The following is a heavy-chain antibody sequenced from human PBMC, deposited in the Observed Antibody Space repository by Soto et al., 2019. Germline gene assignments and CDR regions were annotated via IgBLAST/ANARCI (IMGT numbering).Heavy chain of an antibody. CDR2: IIPIFGTA. J-gene: IGHJ6*02. CDR1: GGTSSSYS. D-gene: IGHD1-26*01. Sequence: SVKVSCKASGGTSSSYSISWVRQAPGQGLEWMGGIIPIFGTANYAQKFQGRVTIIADESTSTAYMELSSLRSEDTAVYYCARDSGSYSYYYYGMDVWGQGTTVTVSS. V-gene: IGHV1-69*13. CDR3: ARDSGSYSYYYYGMDV.